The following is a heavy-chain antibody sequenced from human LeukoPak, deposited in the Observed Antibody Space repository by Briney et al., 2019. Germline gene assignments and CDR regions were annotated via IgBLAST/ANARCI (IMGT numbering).Heavy chain of an antibody. CDR3: ARGLSSGSS. Sequence: SETPSLTCTVSGGSISSGSYYWSWIRQPAGKGLEWIGRIFTSGSTNYNPSLKSRVTISLDLSKNQLSLDLRSVTAADTAVYYCARGLSSGSSWGQGTLVTVSS. J-gene: IGHJ4*02. V-gene: IGHV4-61*02. CDR1: GGSISSGSYY. D-gene: IGHD5-18*01. CDR2: IFTSGST.